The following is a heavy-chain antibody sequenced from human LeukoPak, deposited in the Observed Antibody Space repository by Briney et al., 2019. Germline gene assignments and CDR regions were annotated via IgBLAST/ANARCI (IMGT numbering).Heavy chain of an antibody. CDR1: GGSISSSSYY. Sequence: SETLSLTCTVSGGSISSSSYYWGWLSQPPGKGLEWIGSIYYSGSTYYNPSLKSRVTISVDTSKNQFSLKLSSVTAADTAVYYCAIVVVPAAPEDQYYYYGMDVRGQGTTVTVSS. CDR3: AIVVVPAAPEDQYYYYGMDV. D-gene: IGHD2-2*01. V-gene: IGHV4-39*01. J-gene: IGHJ6*02. CDR2: IYYSGST.